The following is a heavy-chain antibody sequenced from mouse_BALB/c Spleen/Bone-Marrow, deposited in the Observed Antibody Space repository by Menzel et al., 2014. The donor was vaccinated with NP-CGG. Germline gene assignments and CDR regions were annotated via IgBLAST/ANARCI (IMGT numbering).Heavy chain of an antibody. D-gene: IGHD3-1*01. Sequence: QVQLQQPGAELVKPGASVKLSCKASGYTFTSYYMYWVKQRPGQGLEWIGGINPSNGGTNFNEKCKSKATLTVDKSSSTAYMQLSSLTSEDSAVYYCTRGLRAWFAYWGQGTLVTVSA. CDR1: GYTFTSYY. CDR2: INPSNGGT. V-gene: IGHV1S81*02. CDR3: TRGLRAWFAY. J-gene: IGHJ3*01.